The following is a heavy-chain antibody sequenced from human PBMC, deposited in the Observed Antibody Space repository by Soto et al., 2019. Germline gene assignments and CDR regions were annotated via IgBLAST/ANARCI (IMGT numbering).Heavy chain of an antibody. Sequence: SETLSLTCTVSGGSISSYYWSWIRQPPGKGLEWIGYIYYSGSTNYNPSLKSRVTISVDTSKNQFSLKLSSVTAADTAVYYCARDRVVGDIVLVPAAMGPYYYYYYGMDVWGQGTTVTVAS. CDR2: IYYSGST. J-gene: IGHJ6*02. V-gene: IGHV4-59*01. D-gene: IGHD2-2*01. CDR3: ARDRVVGDIVLVPAAMGPYYYYYYGMDV. CDR1: GGSISSYY.